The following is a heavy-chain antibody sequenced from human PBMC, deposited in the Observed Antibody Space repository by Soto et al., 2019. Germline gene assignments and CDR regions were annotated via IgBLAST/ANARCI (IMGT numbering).Heavy chain of an antibody. CDR3: ARGRDVAYQFYSSHGMDV. CDR1: GYTFSSYY. CDR2: MDPSAGGT. V-gene: IGHV1-2*02. Sequence: XSVKVSCKASGYTFSSYYTYWVRQAPGRGLEWLGMMDPSAGGTDDEERLRDRVTMTRDTSINTAYMELRRLRSDDTAIYFCARGRDVAYQFYSSHGMDVWGQGTTVTVSS. D-gene: IGHD2-15*01. J-gene: IGHJ6*02.